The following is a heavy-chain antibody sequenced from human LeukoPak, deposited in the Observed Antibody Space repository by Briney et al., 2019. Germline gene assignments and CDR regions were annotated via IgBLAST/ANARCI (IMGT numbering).Heavy chain of an antibody. CDR1: GGSISNTFYY. Sequence: SETLSLTCTVSGGSISNTFYYWGWIRQPPGKGLEWIGSINYSGSTYYNPSLKSRVTISVDTSKNQFSLKLSSVTAADTAVYYCARDHRHYDILTGYSDWYFDLWGRGTLVTVSS. V-gene: IGHV4-39*02. J-gene: IGHJ2*01. D-gene: IGHD3-9*01. CDR3: ARDHRHYDILTGYSDWYFDL. CDR2: INYSGST.